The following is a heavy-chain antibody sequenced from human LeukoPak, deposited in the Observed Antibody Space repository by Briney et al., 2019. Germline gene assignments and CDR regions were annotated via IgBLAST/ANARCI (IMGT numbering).Heavy chain of an antibody. CDR2: ISNSGGRT. Sequence: GGSLRLSCAASGFTFSSYAMSWVRQAPGKGLEWVSSISNSGGRTFYTDSVKGRFTISRDNSKITLYLQMNSLRAEDTAVYYCAKSYNGYESRPDYWGQGTLVTVSS. CDR3: AKSYNGYESRPDY. J-gene: IGHJ4*02. V-gene: IGHV3-23*01. D-gene: IGHD5-12*01. CDR1: GFTFSSYA.